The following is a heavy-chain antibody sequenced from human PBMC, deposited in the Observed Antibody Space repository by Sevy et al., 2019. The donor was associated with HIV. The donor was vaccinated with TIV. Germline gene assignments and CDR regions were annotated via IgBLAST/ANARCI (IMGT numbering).Heavy chain of an antibody. CDR1: GYTFTSHG. D-gene: IGHD3-10*01. V-gene: IGHV1-18*01. Sequence: ASVKVSCKASGYTFTSHGISWVRQAPGQGLEWVGWISTYNDDTKYAQKVQGRVTMTNDTSTTTVFMELRRLRSDDTAIYYCARDLPPLDYYGSGSYYTSDYWGQGTLVTVSS. CDR3: ARDLPPLDYYGSGSYYTSDY. CDR2: ISTYNDDT. J-gene: IGHJ4*02.